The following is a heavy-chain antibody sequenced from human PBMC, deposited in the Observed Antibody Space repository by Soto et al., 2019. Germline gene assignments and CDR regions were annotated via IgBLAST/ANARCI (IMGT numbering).Heavy chain of an antibody. V-gene: IGHV3-21*01. CDR2: ISSSSSYI. D-gene: IGHD3-3*01. CDR3: ARDYDFWSGYKPNWFDP. Sequence: GESLKISCAASGFTFSSYSMNWVRQAPGKGLEWVSSISSSSSYIYYADSVKGRFTISRDNAKNSLYLQMNSLRAEDTAVYYCARDYDFWSGYKPNWFDPWGQGTLVTVSS. J-gene: IGHJ5*02. CDR1: GFTFSSYS.